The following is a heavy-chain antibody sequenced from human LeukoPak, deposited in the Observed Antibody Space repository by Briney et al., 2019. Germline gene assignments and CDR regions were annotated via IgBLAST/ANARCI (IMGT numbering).Heavy chain of an antibody. Sequence: SETLSLTCTVSGGSISNYYWSWIRQPAGKGLEWIGRIYSTGSTNYNPSLKSRVTMSVDTSKNQFSLRLRSVTAADTAVYYCARQIASAGTAGFDFWGQGALVTVSS. J-gene: IGHJ4*02. CDR1: GGSISNYY. V-gene: IGHV4-4*07. CDR3: ARQIASAGTAGFDF. CDR2: IYSTGST. D-gene: IGHD6-13*01.